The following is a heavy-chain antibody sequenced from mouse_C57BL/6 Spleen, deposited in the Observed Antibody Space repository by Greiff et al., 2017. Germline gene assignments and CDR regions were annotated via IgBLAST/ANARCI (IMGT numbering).Heavy chain of an antibody. D-gene: IGHD2-3*01. Sequence: VQLQQSGAELVRPGASVKLSCTASGFNIKDDYMHWVKQRPEQGLEWIGWIDPENGDTEYASKFQGKATITADTSSNTAYLQLSSLTSEDTAVYYCTYEGNYCDDWGQGTTLTVSS. CDR2: IDPENGDT. V-gene: IGHV14-4*01. CDR3: TYEGNYCDD. J-gene: IGHJ2*01. CDR1: GFNIKDDY.